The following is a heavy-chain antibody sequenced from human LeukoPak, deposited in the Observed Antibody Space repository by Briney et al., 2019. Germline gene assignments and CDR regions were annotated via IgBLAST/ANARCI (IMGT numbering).Heavy chain of an antibody. CDR3: AKGYEITTHLFDY. CDR2: IRYDGSYK. V-gene: IGHV3-30*02. J-gene: IGHJ4*02. D-gene: IGHD3-16*01. CDR1: GFTFSTYG. Sequence: GGSPRLSCAASGFTFSTYGLHWVRQAPGKGLEWVAFIRYDGSYKYYADSVKGRFTISRDNSKNTLYLQMNSLRAEDTAVYYCAKGYEITTHLFDYWGQGTLVTVSS.